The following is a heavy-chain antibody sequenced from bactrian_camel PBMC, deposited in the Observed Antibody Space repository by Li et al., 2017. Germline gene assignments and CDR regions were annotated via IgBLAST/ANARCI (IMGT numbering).Heavy chain of an antibody. D-gene: IGHD4*01. CDR2: IDGDGTT. V-gene: IGHV3S55*01. J-gene: IGHJ4*01. Sequence: VQLVESGGGSVQAGGSLRLSCAAPGVTYSMYCMAWFREGPGKEREGVASIDGDGTTTYADSVKGRFTISRDDANNTLLLQMTSLKPEDTAMYYCAAGRPGASCAVDYGTLRFTNYWGQGIQVTVS. CDR3: AAGRPGASCAVDYGTLRFTNY. CDR1: GVTYSMYC.